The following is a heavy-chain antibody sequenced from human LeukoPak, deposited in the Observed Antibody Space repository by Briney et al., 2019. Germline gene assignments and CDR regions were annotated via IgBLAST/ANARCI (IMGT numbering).Heavy chain of an antibody. CDR2: IHHGGST. CDR3: ARDRSPYGDYMFDF. V-gene: IGHV4-38-2*02. CDR1: GYSISSGYY. Sequence: SETLSLTCAVSGYSISSGYYWGWIRQPPGKGLEWIGNIHHGGSTYYDPSLKSRVTISLDTSKDQLSLKVRSVTAADTAVYYCARDRSPYGDYMFDFWGQGTLVTVSS. D-gene: IGHD4-17*01. J-gene: IGHJ4*02.